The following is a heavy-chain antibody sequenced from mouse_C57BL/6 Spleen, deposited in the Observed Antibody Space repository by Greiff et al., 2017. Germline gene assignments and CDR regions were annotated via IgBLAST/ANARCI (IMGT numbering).Heavy chain of an antibody. Sequence: VQLQQSGAELVRPGTSVKMSCKASGYTFTNYWIGWAKQRPGHGLEWIGDIYPGGGYTNYNEKFKGKATLTADKSSSTAYMQFSSLTSEDSAIYYCARSFYGSSPNYYAMDYWGQGTSVTVSS. D-gene: IGHD1-1*01. J-gene: IGHJ4*01. CDR1: GYTFTNYW. CDR3: ARSFYGSSPNYYAMDY. V-gene: IGHV1-63*01. CDR2: IYPGGGYT.